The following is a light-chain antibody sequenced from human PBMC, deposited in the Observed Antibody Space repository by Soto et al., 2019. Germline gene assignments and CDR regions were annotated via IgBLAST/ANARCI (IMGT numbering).Light chain of an antibody. V-gene: IGKV1-33*01. J-gene: IGKJ3*01. CDR1: RGVRNY. CDR2: DAS. CDR3: QQYDKLPFT. Sequence: DIQMTQSPSSLSASVGDRVTMTCQARRGVRNYVNWYQHKTGQAPKLLIYDASSLELGVPSRFSGSGYGTNFTFIISSLQPEDFATYYCQQYDKLPFTFGPGTNVDFK.